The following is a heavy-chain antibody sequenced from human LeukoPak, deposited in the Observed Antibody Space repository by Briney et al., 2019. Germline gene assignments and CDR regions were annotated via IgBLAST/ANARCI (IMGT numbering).Heavy chain of an antibody. V-gene: IGHV3-23*01. D-gene: IGHD3-10*01. J-gene: IGHJ4*02. CDR2: ISGSGGST. Sequence: PGGSLRLSCAASGFTFSSYAMSWVRQAPGKGLEWVSAISGSGGSTYYADSVKGRFTISRDNSKNTLYLQMNSLRAEDTAVYSCAKDGESYGSGSHYWGQGTLVTVSS. CDR3: AKDGESYGSGSHY. CDR1: GFTFSSYA.